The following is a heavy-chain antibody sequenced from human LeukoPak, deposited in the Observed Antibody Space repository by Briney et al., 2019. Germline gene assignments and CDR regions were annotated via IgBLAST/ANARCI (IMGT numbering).Heavy chain of an antibody. CDR1: GFTFSSYS. Sequence: PGGSLRLSCAASGFTFSSYSMNWVRQAPGKGLEWVSSISSSSSYIYYADSVKGRFTISRDNAKNSLYLQMNSLRVEDTAVYYCARVQGYYDPLEYFDYWGQGTLVTVSS. CDR3: ARVQGYYDPLEYFDY. D-gene: IGHD3-22*01. J-gene: IGHJ4*02. V-gene: IGHV3-21*01. CDR2: ISSSSSYI.